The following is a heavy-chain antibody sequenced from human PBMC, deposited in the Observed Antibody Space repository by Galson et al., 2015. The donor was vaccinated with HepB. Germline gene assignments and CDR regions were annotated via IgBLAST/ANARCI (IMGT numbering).Heavy chain of an antibody. CDR3: ARSEVTTVVTDFDS. V-gene: IGHV3-72*01. CDR1: GFSFSDHY. Sequence: SLRLSCAVSGFSFSDHYIDWVRQAPGKGLEWVGRSRNKPKGYSTAYAASVNGRSTVSRDDSKNSVFLQINSQRSEDTAVYYCARSEVTTVVTDFDSWGQETLVTVSS. CDR2: SRNKPKGYST. D-gene: IGHD4-23*01. J-gene: IGHJ4*02.